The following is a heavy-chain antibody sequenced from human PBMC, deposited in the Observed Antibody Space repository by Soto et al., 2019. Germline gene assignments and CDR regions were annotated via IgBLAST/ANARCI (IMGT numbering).Heavy chain of an antibody. CDR3: ARQIYDSDTGPNFQYYFEA. D-gene: IGHD3-22*01. V-gene: IGHV5-10-1*01. CDR2: IDPSDSQT. J-gene: IGHJ4*02. Sequence: GDSLKISCKGSGYSFAGYWITWVRQKPGKGLEWMGRIDPSDSQTYYSPSFRGHVTISATKSITTVFLQWSSLRASDTAIYYCARQIYDSDTGPNFQYYFEAWGQGTPVTVSS. CDR1: GYSFAGYW.